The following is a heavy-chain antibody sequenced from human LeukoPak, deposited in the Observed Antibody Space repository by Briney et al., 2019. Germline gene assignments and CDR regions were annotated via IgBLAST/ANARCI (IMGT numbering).Heavy chain of an antibody. CDR3: ASGNTGYDRDSFDI. J-gene: IGHJ3*02. Sequence: SETLSLTCAVSGGSISSGGYSWSWVRQPPGEGLEWVGYIYHSGSTYYNPSLQSRVTISLDRSKNQYSLQLSSMPAADTPVSSCASGNTGYDRDSFDIWGQGTMVTVSS. D-gene: IGHD5-12*01. CDR2: IYHSGST. CDR1: GGSISSGGYS. V-gene: IGHV4-30-2*01.